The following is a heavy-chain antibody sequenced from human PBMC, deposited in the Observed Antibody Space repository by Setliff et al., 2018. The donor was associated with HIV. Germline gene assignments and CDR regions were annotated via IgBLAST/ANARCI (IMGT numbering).Heavy chain of an antibody. J-gene: IGHJ4*02. Sequence: ASVKVSCKASGYTFTSYDINWVRQATGQGLEWMGWMNPNSGNTGYAQKFQGRVTMTRNTSVSTAYLQINSLKAEDSAVYYCGRKMKGKWNLDYWGLGTLVTVSS. V-gene: IGHV1-8*02. CDR2: MNPNSGNT. CDR1: GYTFTSYD. D-gene: IGHD1-1*01. CDR3: GRKMKGKWNLDY.